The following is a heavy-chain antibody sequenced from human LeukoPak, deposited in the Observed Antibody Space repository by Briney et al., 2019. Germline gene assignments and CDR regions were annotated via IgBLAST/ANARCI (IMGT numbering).Heavy chain of an antibody. CDR1: GVSISTYY. CDR3: ARGGNYWPQWWFDP. D-gene: IGHD1-26*01. Sequence: PSETLSLTCTVSGVSISTYYWSWIRQPPGKGLEWIAYIYYTGSTSYNPSLKSRVTMSLDASKNQFSLELNSVTPADTAVYYCARGGNYWPQWWFDPWGRGTLVSVSS. CDR2: IYYTGST. J-gene: IGHJ5*02. V-gene: IGHV4-59*01.